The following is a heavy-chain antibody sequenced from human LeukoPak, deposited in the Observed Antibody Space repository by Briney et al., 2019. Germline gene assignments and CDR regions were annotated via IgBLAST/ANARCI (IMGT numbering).Heavy chain of an antibody. CDR3: ARGATTVTPNDY. V-gene: IGHV4-59*01. J-gene: IGHJ4*02. Sequence: PSETLSLTCSASGGSISPYFWSWIRQPPGKGLEWIGNIYYSGSTNYNPSLTSRVSMSVDLSKNQFPLKLNSVTAADTAVYYCARGATTVTPNDYWGQGTLVTVSS. CDR2: IYYSGST. CDR1: GGSISPYF. D-gene: IGHD4-11*01.